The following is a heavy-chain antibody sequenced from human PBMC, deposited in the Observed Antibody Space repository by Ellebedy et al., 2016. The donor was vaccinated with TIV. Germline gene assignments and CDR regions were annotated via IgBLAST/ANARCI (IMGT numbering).Heavy chain of an antibody. Sequence: PGGSLRLSCAASGFTVSSNYMSWVRRAPGQGLGWVSVIYGGGNTDYAEHVEGRFTTSRDNSKNTVYLQMNSLRAEDTAVYYCARARGWYGSDGMDVWGEGTTVTVSS. D-gene: IGHD6-19*01. V-gene: IGHV3-53*01. CDR2: IYGGGNT. J-gene: IGHJ6*04. CDR1: GFTVSSNY. CDR3: ARARGWYGSDGMDV.